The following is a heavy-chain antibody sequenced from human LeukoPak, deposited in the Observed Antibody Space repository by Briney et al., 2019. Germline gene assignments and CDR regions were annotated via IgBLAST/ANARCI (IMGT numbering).Heavy chain of an antibody. CDR2: INTNTGNP. CDR1: GYTFTDNY. J-gene: IGHJ4*02. CDR3: ARTLSGGNYVFFDFDY. V-gene: IGHV7-4-1*02. D-gene: IGHD4-23*01. Sequence: ASVKVSCKASGYTFTDNYIHWVRQAPGQGLEWMGWINTNTGNPTYAQDFTGRFVFSLDTSVSTAYLQISSLKAEDTAVYYCARTLSGGNYVFFDFDYWGQGTLVTVSS.